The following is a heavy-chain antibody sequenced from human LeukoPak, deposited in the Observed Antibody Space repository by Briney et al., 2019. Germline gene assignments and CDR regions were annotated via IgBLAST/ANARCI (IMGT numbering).Heavy chain of an antibody. Sequence: SETLSLTCAVYGGSFSGYYWSWIRQPPGKGLEWIGEINHSGSTNYNPSLKSRVTISVDTSKNQFSLKLSSVTAADTAVYYCARTSTYYDFWSAPDAFDIWGQGTMVTVSS. CDR1: GGSFSGYY. J-gene: IGHJ3*02. V-gene: IGHV4-34*01. D-gene: IGHD3-3*01. CDR2: INHSGST. CDR3: ARTSTYYDFWSAPDAFDI.